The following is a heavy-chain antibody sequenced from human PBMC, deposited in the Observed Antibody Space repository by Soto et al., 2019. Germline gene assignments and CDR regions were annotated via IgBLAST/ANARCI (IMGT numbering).Heavy chain of an antibody. J-gene: IGHJ2*01. V-gene: IGHV3-43*02. CDR2: INGDATQT. Sequence: GRSLRLSCAPSACTFGDYTMHWVRQAPGKVLEWVSFINGDATQTRYAASVKGRFTISRDNSKNSLFLQMDRLRSEDSAFYYCAKDSATPGTVWFFDLWGHGTLVTVSS. D-gene: IGHD1-1*01. CDR1: ACTFGDYT. CDR3: AKDSATPGTVWFFDL.